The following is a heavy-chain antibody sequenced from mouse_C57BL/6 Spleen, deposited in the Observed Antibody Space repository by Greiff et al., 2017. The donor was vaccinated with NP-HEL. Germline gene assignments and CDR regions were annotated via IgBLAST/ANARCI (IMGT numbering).Heavy chain of an antibody. CDR2: ILPGSGST. V-gene: IGHV1-9*01. CDR3: ASRGDDYDGFAY. CDR1: GYTFTGYW. J-gene: IGHJ3*01. D-gene: IGHD2-4*01. Sequence: QVQLQQSGAELMKPGASVKLSCKATGYTFTGYWIEWVKQRPGHGLQWIGEILPGSGSTNYNEKFKGKATFTADTSSNTAYMQLSSLTTEDSAIYYCASRGDDYDGFAYWGQGTLVTVSA.